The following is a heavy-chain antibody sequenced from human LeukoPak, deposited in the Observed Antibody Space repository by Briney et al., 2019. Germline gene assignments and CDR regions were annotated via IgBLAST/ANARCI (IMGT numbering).Heavy chain of an antibody. D-gene: IGHD3-16*02. Sequence: ASVKVSCKVSGYTLTELSMHWVRQAPGKGLEWMGGFDPEDGETIYAQKFQGRVTMTEDTSTDTAYMELSSLRSEDTAVYYCATGEVVWGSYRRPGVGDYWGQGTLVTVSS. CDR1: GYTLTELS. CDR3: ATGEVVWGSYRRPGVGDY. CDR2: FDPEDGET. J-gene: IGHJ4*02. V-gene: IGHV1-24*01.